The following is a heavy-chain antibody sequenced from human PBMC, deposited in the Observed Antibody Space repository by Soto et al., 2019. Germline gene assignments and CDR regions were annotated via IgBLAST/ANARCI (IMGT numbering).Heavy chain of an antibody. Sequence: PSETLSLTCTVSGGSISSGDYYWSWIRQPPGKGLEWIGSIYYSGSTYYNPSLKSRVTISVGTSKNQFSLKLSSVTAADTAVYYCARGEHDYGDYVDYWGQGTLVTVSS. CDR3: ARGEHDYGDYVDY. J-gene: IGHJ4*02. CDR1: GGSISSGDYY. D-gene: IGHD4-17*01. CDR2: IYYSGST. V-gene: IGHV4-30-4*02.